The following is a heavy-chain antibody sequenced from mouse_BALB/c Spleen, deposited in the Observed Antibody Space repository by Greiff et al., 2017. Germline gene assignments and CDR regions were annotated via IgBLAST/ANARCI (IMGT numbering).Heavy chain of an antibody. CDR3: GRSTMIYYAMDY. Sequence: QVHVKQSGAELVRPGTSVKVSCKASGYAFTNYLIEWVKQRPGQGLEWIGVINPGSGGTNYNEKFKGKATLTADKSSSTAYMQLSSLTSDDSAVYFCGRSTMIYYAMDYWGQGTSVTVSS. CDR2: INPGSGGT. CDR1: GYAFTNYL. V-gene: IGHV1-54*01. D-gene: IGHD2-4*01. J-gene: IGHJ4*01.